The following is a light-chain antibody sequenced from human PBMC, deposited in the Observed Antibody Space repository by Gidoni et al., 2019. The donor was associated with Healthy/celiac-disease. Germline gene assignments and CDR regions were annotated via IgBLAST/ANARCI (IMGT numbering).Light chain of an antibody. J-gene: IGKJ2*04. CDR3: QQLNSYPCS. CDR1: QGIRSY. V-gene: IGKV1-9*01. CDR2: AAS. Sequence: DIQLTQSPSFLSASVGDRVTITCWASQGIRSYLAWYQQKPGKAPKLLIYAASTLQSGVPSRFSGSGSGTEFTLTISSLQPEDFATYYCQQLNSYPCSFGQGTKLEIK.